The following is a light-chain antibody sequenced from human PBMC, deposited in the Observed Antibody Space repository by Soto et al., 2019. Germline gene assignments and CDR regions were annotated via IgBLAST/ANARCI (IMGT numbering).Light chain of an antibody. CDR3: QEYNSYST. J-gene: IGKJ1*01. CDR1: QSVGHW. Sequence: DIQMTQAPPALSSSGGDRVSISCRASQSVGHWLAWYQQKPGKAPKLLIDKASSLKSGVPSRFSGSGSGTEFTLTISSLQPDDFATYYCQEYNSYSTFGQGTKVDIK. V-gene: IGKV1-5*03. CDR2: KAS.